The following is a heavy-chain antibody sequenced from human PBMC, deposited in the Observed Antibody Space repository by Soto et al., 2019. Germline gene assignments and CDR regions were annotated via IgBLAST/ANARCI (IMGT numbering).Heavy chain of an antibody. CDR3: ACTLGATRDIYYYYYYGMDV. CDR1: GGSISSTGYY. CDR2: IYYSGST. J-gene: IGHJ6*02. Sequence: ASETLSLTCTVSGGSISSTGYYWGWIRQPPGKGLEWIGSIYYSGSTSYNPSLQSRVTMSVDTSKNQLSQKVSSVTAADTAVYYCACTLGATRDIYYYYYYGMDVWGQGTTVTVSS. D-gene: IGHD1-1*01. V-gene: IGHV4-39*01.